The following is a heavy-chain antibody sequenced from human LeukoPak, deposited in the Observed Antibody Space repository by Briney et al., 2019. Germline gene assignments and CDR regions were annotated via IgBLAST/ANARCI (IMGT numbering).Heavy chain of an antibody. D-gene: IGHD3-22*01. CDR2: INWNGGST. CDR1: GFTVSSNY. Sequence: GGSLRLSCAASGFTVSSNYMSWVRQAPGKGLEWVSGINWNGGSTGYADSVKGRFTISRDNAKNSLYLQMNSLRAEDTALYYCARNKPYYYDSSGYGPYAFDIWGQGTMVTVSS. CDR3: ARNKPYYYDSSGYGPYAFDI. V-gene: IGHV3-20*04. J-gene: IGHJ3*02.